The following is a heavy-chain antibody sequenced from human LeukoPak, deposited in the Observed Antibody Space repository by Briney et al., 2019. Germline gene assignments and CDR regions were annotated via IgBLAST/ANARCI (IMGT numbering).Heavy chain of an antibody. Sequence: ASETLSLTCAVYGGSFSGYYWSWIRQPPGKGLEWIGEINHSGSTNYNPSLKSRVTISVDTSKNQFSLKLSSVTAADTAVYYCARDHGITIFGVVTSDAFDIWGQGTMVTVSS. CDR2: INHSGST. V-gene: IGHV4-34*01. CDR1: GGSFSGYY. J-gene: IGHJ3*02. D-gene: IGHD3-3*01. CDR3: ARDHGITIFGVVTSDAFDI.